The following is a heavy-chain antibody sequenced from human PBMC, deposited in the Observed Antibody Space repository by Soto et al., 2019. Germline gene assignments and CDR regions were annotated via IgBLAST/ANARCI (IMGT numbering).Heavy chain of an antibody. CDR2: IIPIFGTT. CDR1: GGTFSRYG. Sequence: QVQLVQSGAEVKKPGSSVKVSCKASGGTFSRYGISWVRQAPGHGLEWMGGIIPIFGTTNYAQKFQARVTITAAASTSTADMELRSLRSEDTAVYYCASSAAGNYNSGKDVWGQGTTVTV. V-gene: IGHV1-69*12. D-gene: IGHD2-15*01. J-gene: IGHJ6*02. CDR3: ASSAAGNYNSGKDV.